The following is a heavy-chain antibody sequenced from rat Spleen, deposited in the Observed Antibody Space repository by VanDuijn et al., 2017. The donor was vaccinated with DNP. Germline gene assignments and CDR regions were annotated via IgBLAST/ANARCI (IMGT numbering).Heavy chain of an antibody. J-gene: IGHJ2*01. CDR2: ISYSGST. D-gene: IGHD1-7*01. CDR3: ARWTRYFDY. Sequence: EVYLQESGPGLVKPSQSLSLTCSVTGYSITSSYRWNWIRKFPGNKLEYIGHISYSGSTNYNPSLKSRISITRDTSKNHFFLHLNSVTIEDTATYYCARWTRYFDYWGQGVMVTVSS. V-gene: IGHV3-1*01. CDR1: GYSITSSY.